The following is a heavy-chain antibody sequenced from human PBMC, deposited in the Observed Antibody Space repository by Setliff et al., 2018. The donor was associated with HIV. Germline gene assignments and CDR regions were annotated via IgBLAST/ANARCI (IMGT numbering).Heavy chain of an antibody. J-gene: IGHJ6*04. CDR2: VHTNVRT. Sequence: PSETLSLTCTVSGASVSSGDSYWSWIRLPAGKGPQWIGHVHTNVRTNYYPSLNSRVTISADISKNEFSLNLRSVTAADTAVYFCARGNWNDGGSLPMDVWDKGTTVTVSS. D-gene: IGHD1-1*01. CDR3: ARGNWNDGGSLPMDV. CDR1: GASVSSGDSY. V-gene: IGHV4-61*09.